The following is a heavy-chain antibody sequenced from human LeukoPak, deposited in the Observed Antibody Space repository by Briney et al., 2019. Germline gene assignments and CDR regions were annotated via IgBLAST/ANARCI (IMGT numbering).Heavy chain of an antibody. J-gene: IGHJ4*02. D-gene: IGHD2-2*01. CDR2: IIPIFGTA. V-gene: IGHV1-69*13. CDR1: GYTFTGYY. Sequence: SVKVSCKASGYTFTGYYMHWVRQAPGQGLEWMGGIIPIFGTANYAQKFQGRVTITADESTSTAYMELSSLRSEDTAVYYCARDKTCSSTSCYLTNLDYWGQGTLVTVSS. CDR3: ARDKTCSSTSCYLTNLDY.